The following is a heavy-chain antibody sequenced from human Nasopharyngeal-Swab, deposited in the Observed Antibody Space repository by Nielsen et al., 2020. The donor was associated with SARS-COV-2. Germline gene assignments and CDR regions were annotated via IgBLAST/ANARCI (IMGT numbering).Heavy chain of an antibody. Sequence: ASVKVSCKASGYIFTNYYMHWVRQAPGQGLEWMGIINPSGGSTSYAQKFQGRVTMTRDTSTSTVYMELSSLRSEDTAVYYCARAPPHSWFGELPSNGMDVWGQGTTVTVSS. CDR3: ARAPPHSWFGELPSNGMDV. CDR2: INPSGGST. D-gene: IGHD3-10*01. V-gene: IGHV1-46*01. J-gene: IGHJ6*02. CDR1: GYIFTNYY.